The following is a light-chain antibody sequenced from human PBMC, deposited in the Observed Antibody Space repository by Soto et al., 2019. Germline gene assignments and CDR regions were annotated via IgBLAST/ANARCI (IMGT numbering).Light chain of an antibody. CDR2: DAS. CDR1: QSIDTS. Sequence: DIQMTQFPSSLAASVGDRVTITCRTSQSIDTSLNWYQQKPGKAPQLLIYDASRVKTGVPSRFTASGSGTEFTLTINTLQADDSATYFCQHYNGYPYTFGPGTKVDIK. V-gene: IGKV1-5*01. J-gene: IGKJ2*01. CDR3: QHYNGYPYT.